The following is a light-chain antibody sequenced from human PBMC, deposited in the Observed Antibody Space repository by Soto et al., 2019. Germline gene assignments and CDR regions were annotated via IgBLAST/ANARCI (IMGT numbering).Light chain of an antibody. J-gene: IGLJ2*01. CDR3: CSYAGSSTSVV. CDR2: GGS. CDR1: SSDVGSYNL. V-gene: IGLV2-23*01. Sequence: QSALTQPASVSGSPGQSITISCTGTSSDVGSYNLVSWYQQHPGKAPNLMIYGGSKRPSGVSNRFSGSKSGNTASLTISGLQAEDEADYYCCSYAGSSTSVVFGGGTKLTVL.